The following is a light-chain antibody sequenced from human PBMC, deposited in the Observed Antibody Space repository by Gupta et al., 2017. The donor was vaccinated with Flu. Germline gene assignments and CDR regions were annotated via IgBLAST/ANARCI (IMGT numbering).Light chain of an antibody. CDR1: HSILRMNGYNE. Sequence: CTSSHSILRMNGYNELDWYQQKPGQAPKLLIYCGSTRASGVPDRFSGSGSGTEFTLKISRVESEDVGVYYCMQALQSPPWTFGQGTKVEIK. J-gene: IGKJ1*01. CDR2: CGS. V-gene: IGKV2-28*01. CDR3: MQALQSPPWT.